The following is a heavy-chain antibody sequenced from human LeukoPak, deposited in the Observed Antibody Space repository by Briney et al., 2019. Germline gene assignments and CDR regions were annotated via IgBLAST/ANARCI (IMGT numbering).Heavy chain of an antibody. CDR3: ARDSSSGYCYYYYMDV. V-gene: IGHV1-69*05. Sequence: GASVKVSCKASGGTFSSYAISWVRPAPGQGLEWVGGIIPIFGTANYAQKLQGRVTMTTDISTSTAYMELRSLRSDDTAVYYCARDSSSGYCYYYYMDVWGKGTTVTVSS. CDR2: IIPIFGTA. D-gene: IGHD6-13*01. J-gene: IGHJ6*03. CDR1: GGTFSSYA.